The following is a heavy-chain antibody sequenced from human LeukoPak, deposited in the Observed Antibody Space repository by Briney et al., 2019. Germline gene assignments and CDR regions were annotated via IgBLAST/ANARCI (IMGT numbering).Heavy chain of an antibody. D-gene: IGHD3-10*01. CDR1: GGSVSSSYYY. CDR2: IYYSGST. V-gene: IGHV4-39*07. J-gene: IGHJ4*02. CDR3: AISGSGTYYDEQFDY. Sequence: SETLSLTCTVSGGSVSSSYYYWGWIRQPPGKGLEWIGSIYYSGSTYYNPSLKSRVTISVDTSKNQFSLKLSSVTAADTAVYYCAISGSGTYYDEQFDYWGQGTLVTVSS.